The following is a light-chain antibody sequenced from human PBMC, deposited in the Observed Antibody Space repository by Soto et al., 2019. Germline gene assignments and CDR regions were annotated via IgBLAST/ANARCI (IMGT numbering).Light chain of an antibody. CDR1: QSVSSEY. CDR2: GAS. Sequence: EIVLTQSPGTLSLSPGERATLSYRASQSVSSEYLAWYQQKPGQGPRPLMYGASNRATGIPDRFSGSGSGTDFTLTISRLEPEDFAVYYCQQYDSQPRTFGQGTKVEIK. CDR3: QQYDSQPRT. J-gene: IGKJ1*01. V-gene: IGKV3-20*01.